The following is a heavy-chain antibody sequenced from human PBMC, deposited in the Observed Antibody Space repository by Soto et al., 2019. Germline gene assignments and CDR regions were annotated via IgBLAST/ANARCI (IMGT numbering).Heavy chain of an antibody. J-gene: IGHJ4*02. Sequence: GASVKVSCKASGYTFTRYAIHWVRQAPGQGLEWMGWINAGSGSSRYSQNFQGRVTITRDTSASTAYMELSSLIFEDTGVYYCARDFAKWGQGTLVTVSS. D-gene: IGHD3-3*02. CDR2: INAGSGSS. CDR3: ARDFAK. CDR1: GYTFTRYA. V-gene: IGHV1-3*01.